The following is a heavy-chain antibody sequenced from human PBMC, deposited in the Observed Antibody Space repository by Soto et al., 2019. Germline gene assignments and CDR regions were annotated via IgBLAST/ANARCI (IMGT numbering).Heavy chain of an antibody. CDR1: GFTFSSYA. CDR2: ISYDGSNK. J-gene: IGHJ6*02. V-gene: IGHV3-30-3*01. Sequence: LRLSCAASGFTFSSYAMHWVRQAPGKGLEWVAVISYDGSNKYYADSVKGRFTISRDNSKNTLYLQMNSLRAEDTAVYYCARATPNPRWYYYDSSGYYYGYYYYGMDVWGQGTTVTVSS. CDR3: ARATPNPRWYYYDSSGYYYGYYYYGMDV. D-gene: IGHD3-22*01.